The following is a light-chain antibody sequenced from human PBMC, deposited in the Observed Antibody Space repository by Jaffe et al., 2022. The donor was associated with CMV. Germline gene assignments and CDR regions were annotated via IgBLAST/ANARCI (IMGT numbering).Light chain of an antibody. J-gene: IGKJ2*01. V-gene: IGKV3-15*01. Sequence: EIVMTQSPATLSVSPGERATLSCRASQSIGSNLAWYQQIPGQAPRLLIYGASTKATGIPARFSGSGSGTDFTLTISSLQSEDFAVYYCQRYDNWPPYTFGQGTKLEI. CDR1: QSIGSN. CDR3: QRYDNWPPYT. CDR2: GAS.